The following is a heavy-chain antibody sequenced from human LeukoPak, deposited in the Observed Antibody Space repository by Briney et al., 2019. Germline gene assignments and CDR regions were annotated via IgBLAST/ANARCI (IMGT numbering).Heavy chain of an antibody. Sequence: SETLSLTCTVSGGSISSYYWSWIRQPAGKGLEWIGRIYTSGSTNYNPSLKSRVTMSVDTSKNQFSLKLSFVTAADTAVYYCARGYGSRKYYYDSSGYLFDPWGQGTLVTVSS. V-gene: IGHV4-4*07. CDR2: IYTSGST. CDR1: GGSISSYY. J-gene: IGHJ5*02. CDR3: ARGYGSRKYYYDSSGYLFDP. D-gene: IGHD3-22*01.